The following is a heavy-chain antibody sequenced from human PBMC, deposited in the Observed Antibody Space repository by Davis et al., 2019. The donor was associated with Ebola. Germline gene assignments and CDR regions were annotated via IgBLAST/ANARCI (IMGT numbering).Heavy chain of an antibody. CDR2: ISSSGSTI. Sequence: GESLKISCAASGFTFSGYYMSWIRQAPGKGLEWVSYISSSGSTIYYADSVKGRFTISRDNAKNSLYLQMNSLRAEDTAVYYCARDAMLTIFGVGEWFDPWGQGTLVTVSS. V-gene: IGHV3-11*01. CDR1: GFTFSGYY. J-gene: IGHJ5*02. CDR3: ARDAMLTIFGVGEWFDP. D-gene: IGHD3-3*01.